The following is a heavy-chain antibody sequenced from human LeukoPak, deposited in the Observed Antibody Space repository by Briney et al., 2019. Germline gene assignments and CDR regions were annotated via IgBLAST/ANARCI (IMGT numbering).Heavy chain of an antibody. CDR2: ISSSGSTI. Sequence: PGGSLRLSCAASGFTFSSYEMNWVRQAPGKGLEWVSYISSSGSTIYYADSVKGRFTISRDNAKNSLYLQMNSLRVEDTAVYYCARDASDENGSSSRIHLDFWGRGSLVTVSS. V-gene: IGHV3-48*03. CDR1: GFTFSSYE. J-gene: IGHJ4*02. D-gene: IGHD6-6*01. CDR3: ARDASDENGSSSRIHLDF.